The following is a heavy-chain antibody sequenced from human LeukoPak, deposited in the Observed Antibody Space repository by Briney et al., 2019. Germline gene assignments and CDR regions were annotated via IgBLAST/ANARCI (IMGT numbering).Heavy chain of an antibody. J-gene: IGHJ4*02. CDR2: IKIKSDGRTI. D-gene: IGHD2-15*01. Sequence: PGGSLRLSCAASGFTFSYAWMNWVRQAPGKGLEWVGLIKIKSDGRTIDYAAPVKSRFTISRVDSKNTPYLQIHSRKTQDAAVYYCTTDGLYSIDNWGQGTLVTVSS. CDR1: GFTFSYAW. CDR3: TTDGLYSIDN. V-gene: IGHV3-15*01.